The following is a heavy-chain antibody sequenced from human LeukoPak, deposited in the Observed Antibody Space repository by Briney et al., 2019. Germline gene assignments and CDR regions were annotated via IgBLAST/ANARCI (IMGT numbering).Heavy chain of an antibody. Sequence: ASVKVSCKASGYTFTGYYMHWVRQAPGQGLEWMGWINPNSGGTNCAQKFQGRVTMTRDTSISTAYMELSRLRSDDTAVYYCARDQYYYDSSGYSTGNDYWGQGTLVTVSS. CDR1: GYTFTGYY. D-gene: IGHD3-22*01. V-gene: IGHV1-2*02. J-gene: IGHJ4*02. CDR3: ARDQYYYDSSGYSTGNDY. CDR2: INPNSGGT.